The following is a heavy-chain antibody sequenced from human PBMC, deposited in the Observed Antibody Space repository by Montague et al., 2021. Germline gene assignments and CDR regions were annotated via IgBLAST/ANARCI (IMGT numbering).Heavy chain of an antibody. CDR3: ARQGFYESGGFFV. CDR2: VFYSGAT. Sequence: SETRSLTCSVSGDSINGWYWSWIRQPPGKGLEWIGSVFYSGATNYNPSLKSRVTMSADTSKNQASLKVNSVTAADTAVYYCARQGFYESGGFFVWGLGTLVTVSS. V-gene: IGHV4-59*01. CDR1: GDSINGWY. J-gene: IGHJ4*02. D-gene: IGHD3-22*01.